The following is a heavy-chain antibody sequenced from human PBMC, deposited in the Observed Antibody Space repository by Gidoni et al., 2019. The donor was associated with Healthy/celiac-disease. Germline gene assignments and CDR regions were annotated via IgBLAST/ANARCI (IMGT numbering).Heavy chain of an antibody. CDR2: IIPIFGTA. CDR1: GGTFSSYA. Sequence: QVQLVQSGAEVKKPGSSVKVSCKASGGTFSSYAISWVRQAPGQGLEWMGGIIPIFGTANYAQKFQGRVTITADESTSPAYMELSSLRSEDTAVYYCARGPVEWELLARAFDIWGQGTMVTVSS. J-gene: IGHJ3*02. CDR3: ARGPVEWELLARAFDI. D-gene: IGHD1-26*01. V-gene: IGHV1-69*01.